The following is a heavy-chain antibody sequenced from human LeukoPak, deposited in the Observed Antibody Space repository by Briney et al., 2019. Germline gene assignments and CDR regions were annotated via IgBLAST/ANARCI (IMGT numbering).Heavy chain of an antibody. D-gene: IGHD3-10*01. J-gene: IGHJ5*02. CDR3: AQSLGASTWFGNWFDP. CDR1: GVSISSTSYC. V-gene: IGHV4-39*01. CDR2: IYYSRRT. Sequence: SETLSLTCTVSGVSISSTSYCWGWIRQPPGKGLEWIGSIYYSRRTYYNPSLKSRLTISVDTPKNQFSLNLSSVTAADTAVYYCAQSLGASTWFGNWFDPWGQGTLVTVYS.